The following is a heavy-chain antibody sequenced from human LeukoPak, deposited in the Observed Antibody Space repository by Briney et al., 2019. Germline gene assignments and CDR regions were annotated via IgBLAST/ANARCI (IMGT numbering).Heavy chain of an antibody. CDR1: GFTFSSYY. D-gene: IGHD3-22*01. CDR2: ISYDGSNK. V-gene: IGHV3-30*18. CDR3: AKVPWAYERSGYFDH. J-gene: IGHJ4*02. Sequence: GGSLRLSCVASGFTFSSYYVHWVRQAPGKGLERVAIISYDGSNKYYADSVNDRFTISRDNSKNTLSLQMNSLRAEDTAVYYCAKVPWAYERSGYFDHWGQGTLVTVSS.